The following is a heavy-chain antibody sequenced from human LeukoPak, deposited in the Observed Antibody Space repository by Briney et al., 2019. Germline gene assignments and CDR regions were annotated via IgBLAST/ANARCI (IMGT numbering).Heavy chain of an antibody. Sequence: PSETLSLTCAVSGDSISSNNWWNWVRPTPGKGLEWIGEIHHGGNTNYNPSLKSRVTMSLDKSKNQFSLRLSSVTAADTAVYYCARGVGNIAGAYWGQGTLVTVSS. CDR3: ARGVGNIAGAY. V-gene: IGHV4-4*02. CDR2: IHHGGNT. J-gene: IGHJ4*02. D-gene: IGHD6-19*01. CDR1: GDSISSNNW.